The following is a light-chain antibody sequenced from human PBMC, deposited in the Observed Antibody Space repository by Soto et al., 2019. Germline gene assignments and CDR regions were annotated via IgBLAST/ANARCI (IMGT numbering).Light chain of an antibody. Sequence: DILITQSPYSLAVSLGERATINCKSSHSVLYSSNNKNYLACYQQKPGQPPXLLIYWASTRESGVPDRLSGSGSGTDFTLTISSLQAEDVPVYYCQQYYSTITFGQGTRLEIK. J-gene: IGKJ5*01. CDR1: HSVLYSSNNKNY. V-gene: IGKV4-1*01. CDR3: QQYYSTIT. CDR2: WAS.